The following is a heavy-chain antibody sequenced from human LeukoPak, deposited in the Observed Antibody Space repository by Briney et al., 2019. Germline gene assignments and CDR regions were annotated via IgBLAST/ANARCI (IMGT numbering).Heavy chain of an antibody. Sequence: GSLRLSCAASGFTFSNYAMSWVRQAPGKGLEWVSSVGGGGIRTYYADSVQGRFTISRDNSKNTLYLQMNSLRTEDTAVYYCAKAEGYDILTGLDYWGQGTLVTVSS. D-gene: IGHD3-9*01. V-gene: IGHV3-23*01. J-gene: IGHJ4*02. CDR3: AKAEGYDILTGLDY. CDR1: GFTFSNYA. CDR2: VGGGGIRT.